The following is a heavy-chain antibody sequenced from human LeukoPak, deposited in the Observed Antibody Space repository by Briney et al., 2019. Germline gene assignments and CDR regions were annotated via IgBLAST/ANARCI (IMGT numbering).Heavy chain of an antibody. J-gene: IGHJ5*01. CDR1: GFTFRSFW. Sequence: GSLRLSCVASGFTFRSFWMSWVRQSPGKGPEWVANIKVDGNEQYYVDSVKGRFSISRDNAKNSLFLQMKSLRAEDTAVYYCVRDWDHFDFDSWGLGTLVTVSS. CDR2: IKVDGNEQ. V-gene: IGHV3-7*01. D-gene: IGHD3-9*01. CDR3: VRDWDHFDFDS.